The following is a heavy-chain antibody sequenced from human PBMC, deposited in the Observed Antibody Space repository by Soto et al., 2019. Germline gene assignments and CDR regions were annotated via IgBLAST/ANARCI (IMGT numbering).Heavy chain of an antibody. V-gene: IGHV3-30-3*01. CDR2: ISYDGSNK. D-gene: IGHD3-22*01. Sequence: GGSLRLSCAASGFTFSSYAMHWVRQAPGKGLERVAVISYDGSNKYYADSVKGRFTISRDNSKNTLYLQMNSLRAEDTAVYYCARDSYDSSGYYSTVDYWGQGTLVTAPQ. CDR3: ARDSYDSSGYYSTVDY. J-gene: IGHJ4*02. CDR1: GFTFSSYA.